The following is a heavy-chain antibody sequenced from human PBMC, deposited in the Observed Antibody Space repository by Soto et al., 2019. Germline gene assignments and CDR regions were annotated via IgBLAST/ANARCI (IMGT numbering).Heavy chain of an antibody. CDR2: INPNSGGT. D-gene: IGHD6-13*01. V-gene: IGHV1-2*02. Sequence: ASVKVSCKASGYTFTGYYMHWVRQAPVQGLEWMGWINPNSGGTNYAQKFQGRVTMTRDTSISTAYMELSRLRSDDTAVYYCARGGIAAPYWFDPWGQGTLVTVSS. J-gene: IGHJ5*02. CDR3: ARGGIAAPYWFDP. CDR1: GYTFTGYY.